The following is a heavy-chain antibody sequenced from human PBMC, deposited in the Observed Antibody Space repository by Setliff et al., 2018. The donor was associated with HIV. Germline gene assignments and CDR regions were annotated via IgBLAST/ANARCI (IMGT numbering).Heavy chain of an antibody. CDR2: IYSGDSET. D-gene: IGHD4-4*01. V-gene: IGHV5-51*01. CDR3: ARTTSSKWEKWYFDV. CDR1: GYSFTTYW. Sequence: GESLKISCRGSGYSFTTYWIAWVRQMPGKGLEWMGIIYSGDSETRYSPAFRGHVTVSVDKSINTAYLHWNSLKASDTAIYYCARTTSSKWEKWYFDVWGRGALVTVSS. J-gene: IGHJ2*01.